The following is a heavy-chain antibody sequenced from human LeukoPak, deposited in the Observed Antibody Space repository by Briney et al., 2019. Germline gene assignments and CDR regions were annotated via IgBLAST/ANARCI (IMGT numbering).Heavy chain of an antibody. CDR2: ITGSDGST. Sequence: PGESLRLSCAASGFTFTTYDLTWVRQAPGKGLEWVSTITGSDGSTYYADSVKGRFTISRDYSRNTVHLQLNSLRAEDTAIYYCAKGPQLYSGYHPDFWGQGTLVTVSS. V-gene: IGHV3-23*01. CDR1: GFTFTTYD. D-gene: IGHD3-22*01. J-gene: IGHJ4*02. CDR3: AKGPQLYSGYHPDF.